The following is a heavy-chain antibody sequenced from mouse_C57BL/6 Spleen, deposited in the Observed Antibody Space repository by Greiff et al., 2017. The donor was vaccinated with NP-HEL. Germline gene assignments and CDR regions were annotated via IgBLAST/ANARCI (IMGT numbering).Heavy chain of an antibody. V-gene: IGHV1-64*01. D-gene: IGHD2-4*01. CDR3: ARWDYDGDY. Sequence: QVQLQQSGAELAKPGASVKLSCKASGYTFTSYWMHWVKQRPGQGLEWIGMIHPNSGSTNYNEKFKSKATLTVDKSSSTAYMQLSSLTSEDSAVYYCARWDYDGDYWGQGTTLTVSS. J-gene: IGHJ2*01. CDR2: IHPNSGST. CDR1: GYTFTSYW.